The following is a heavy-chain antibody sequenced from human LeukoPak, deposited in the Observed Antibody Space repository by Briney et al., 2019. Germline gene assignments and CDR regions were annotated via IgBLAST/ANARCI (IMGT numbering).Heavy chain of an antibody. D-gene: IGHD6-19*01. CDR1: GFIFSDYY. CDR3: ARRRQWQEVDY. CDR2: ISTSSSYT. Sequence: PGGSLRLSCAASGFIFSDYYMSWIRQAPGKGLEWVALISTSSSYTIYADSVKGRFTISRDNAKNSLYLQMNSLRAEDTAVYYCARRRQWQEVDYWGQGTLVTVSS. J-gene: IGHJ4*02. V-gene: IGHV3-11*03.